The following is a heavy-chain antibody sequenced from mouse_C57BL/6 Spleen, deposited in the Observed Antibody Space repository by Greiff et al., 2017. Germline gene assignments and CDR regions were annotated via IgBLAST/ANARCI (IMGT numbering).Heavy chain of an antibody. J-gene: IGHJ3*01. D-gene: IGHD1-1*01. CDR2: INPSNGGT. CDR3: ARSGGSSWAWFAY. V-gene: IGHV1-53*01. CDR1: GYTFTSYW. Sequence: QVQLQQPGTELVKPGALVKLSCKASGYTFTSYWMHWVKQRPGQGLEWIGNINPSNGGTNYNEKFKSKATLTVDKSSSTAYMQLSSLTSEDSAVYYCARSGGSSWAWFAYWGQGTLVTVSA.